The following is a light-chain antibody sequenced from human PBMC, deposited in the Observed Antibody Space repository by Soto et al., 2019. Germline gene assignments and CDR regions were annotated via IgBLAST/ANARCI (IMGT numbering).Light chain of an antibody. Sequence: EIVMTQSPPTLSVTPGERATLSCRASQSVRSNLAWYQQKPGQAPRRLIYGASTRATGIPATFSGSGSGTQFTLPISSLQSEDFAVYYCQQYNNWPAITFGQGTRLEI. V-gene: IGKV3D-15*01. J-gene: IGKJ5*01. CDR3: QQYNNWPAIT. CDR1: QSVRSN. CDR2: GAS.